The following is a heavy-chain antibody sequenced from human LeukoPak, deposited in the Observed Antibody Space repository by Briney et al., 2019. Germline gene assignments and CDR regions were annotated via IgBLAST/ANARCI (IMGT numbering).Heavy chain of an antibody. D-gene: IGHD3-22*01. J-gene: IGHJ4*02. Sequence: GGSLRLSCAASGFTFSSFGMSWVRQAPGKGLEWVSAISGSGGSTYFADSVKGRFTISRDNSKNTLYLQMNSLRAEDTAVYYCAKVNYYDSSGYPLWGFDYWAREPWSPSPQ. CDR1: GFTFSSFG. V-gene: IGHV3-23*01. CDR3: AKVNYYDSSGYPLWGFDY. CDR2: ISGSGGST.